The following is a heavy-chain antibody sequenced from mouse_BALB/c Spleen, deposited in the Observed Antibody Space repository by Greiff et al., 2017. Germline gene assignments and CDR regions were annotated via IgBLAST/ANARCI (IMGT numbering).Heavy chain of an antibody. J-gene: IGHJ2*01. V-gene: IGHV5-15*02. D-gene: IGHD1-1*01. CDR1: GFTFSDYG. CDR3: ARYYYGSTGGFDY. Sequence: EVNVVESGGGLVQPGGSRKLSCAASGFTFSDYGMAWVRQAPGKGPEWVAFISNLAYSIHYADTVTGRFTISRENAKNTLYLEMSSLRSEDTAMYDCARYYYGSTGGFDYWGQGTTLTVSS. CDR2: ISNLAYSI.